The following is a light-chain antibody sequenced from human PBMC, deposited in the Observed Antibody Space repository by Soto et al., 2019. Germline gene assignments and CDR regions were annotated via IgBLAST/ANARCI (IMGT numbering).Light chain of an antibody. CDR3: QPRSNWPS. Sequence: EIVLTQSPGTLSLSPGERVTLSCRASQSVSSFLAWYQQKPGQAPRLLIYDASNRATGIPTRFSGSGSGTDFTLTISSLEPEDFAVYYCQPRSNWPSFGPGTKVDI. CDR1: QSVSSF. J-gene: IGKJ3*01. V-gene: IGKV3-11*01. CDR2: DAS.